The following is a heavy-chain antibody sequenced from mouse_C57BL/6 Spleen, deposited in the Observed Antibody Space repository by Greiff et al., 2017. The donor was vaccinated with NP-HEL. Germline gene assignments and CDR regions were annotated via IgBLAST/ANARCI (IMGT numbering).Heavy chain of an antibody. V-gene: IGHV3-6*01. CDR2: ISYDGSN. CDR1: GYSITSGYY. J-gene: IGHJ2*01. D-gene: IGHD1-1*01. CDR3: ARVIYALDY. Sequence: VQLQQSGPGLVKPSQSLSLTCSVTGYSITSGYYWNWIRQFPGNKLEWMGYISYDGSNNYNPSLKNRISITRDTSTNQFFLKLNSVTTEDTATYYCARVIYALDYWGQGTTLTVSS.